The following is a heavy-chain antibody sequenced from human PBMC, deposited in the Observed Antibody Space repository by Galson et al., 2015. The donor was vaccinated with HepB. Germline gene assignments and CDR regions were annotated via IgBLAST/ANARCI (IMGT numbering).Heavy chain of an antibody. CDR1: GYTFTSYG. CDR3: ARIPLGGIAAAGYYFDY. D-gene: IGHD6-13*01. CDR2: ISAYNGNT. Sequence: SVKVSCKASGYTFTSYGISWVRQAPGQGLEWMGWISAYNGNTNYAQKLQGRVTMTTDTSTSTAYMELRSLRSDDTAVYYCARIPLGGIAAAGYYFDYWGQGTLVTVSS. V-gene: IGHV1-18*01. J-gene: IGHJ4*02.